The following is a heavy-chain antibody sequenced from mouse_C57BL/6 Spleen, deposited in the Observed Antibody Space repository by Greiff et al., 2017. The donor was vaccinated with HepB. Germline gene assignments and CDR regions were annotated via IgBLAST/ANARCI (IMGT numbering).Heavy chain of an antibody. CDR1: GYTFTDYN. D-gene: IGHD3-2*02. CDR3: SRQLRLRGWFAY. V-gene: IGHV1-22*01. CDR2: INPNNGGT. J-gene: IGHJ3*01. Sequence: EVQLQQSGPELVKPGASVKMSCKASGYTFTDYNMHWVKQRHGKSLEWIGDINPNNGGTSYNQKFKGKATLTVNKSSSTAYMELRSLTSEESAVYYCSRQLRLRGWFAYWGQGTLVTVSA.